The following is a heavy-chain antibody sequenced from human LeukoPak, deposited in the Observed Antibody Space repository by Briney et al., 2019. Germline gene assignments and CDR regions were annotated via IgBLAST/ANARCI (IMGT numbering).Heavy chain of an antibody. J-gene: IGHJ3*02. CDR3: ASPPHYGGIAFDI. Sequence: GGSLRLSCEVSGITFSTSVMHWVRQGPGKGLEYVSGISDNGVGTYYASSVKGRFTISRDNSKNTLYLQMNSLRAEDTAVYYCASPPHYGGIAFDIWGQGTMVTVSS. CDR2: ISDNGVGT. D-gene: IGHD4-23*01. CDR1: GITFSTSV. V-gene: IGHV3-64*01.